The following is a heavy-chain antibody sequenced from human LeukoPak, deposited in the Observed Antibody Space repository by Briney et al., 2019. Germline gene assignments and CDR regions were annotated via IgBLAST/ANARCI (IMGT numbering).Heavy chain of an antibody. D-gene: IGHD3-10*01. J-gene: IGHJ3*02. CDR2: ISAYNGNT. V-gene: IGHV1-18*01. CDR3: ASGSGSYYNVNRAFDI. CDR1: GYTFTSYG. Sequence: ASVKVSCKASGYTFTSYGISWVRQAPGQGLEWMGWISAYNGNTNYAQKLQGRVTMTTDTSTSTAYMELRSLRSDDTAVYYCASGSGSYYNVNRAFDIWGQGTMVTVSS.